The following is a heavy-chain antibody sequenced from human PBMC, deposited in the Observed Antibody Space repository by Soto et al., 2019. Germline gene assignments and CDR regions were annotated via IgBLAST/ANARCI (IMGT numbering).Heavy chain of an antibody. CDR3: AKTPWEKYYSSGFDH. CDR1: GFTFSSYA. Sequence: QVQLVESGGGVVQPGTSLRLSCAASGFTFSSYAVHWVRQAPGEGLEWVAAMSSDGTNKYYADSVKGRFTISRDNSKNTLYLQINSLRAEDTAVYYCAKTPWEKYYSSGFDHWGQGTLVTVSS. D-gene: IGHD2-15*01. CDR2: MSSDGTNK. J-gene: IGHJ4*02. V-gene: IGHV3-30*18.